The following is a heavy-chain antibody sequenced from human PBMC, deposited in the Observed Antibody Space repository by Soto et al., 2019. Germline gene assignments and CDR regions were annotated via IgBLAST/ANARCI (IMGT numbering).Heavy chain of an antibody. V-gene: IGHV1-69*13. Sequence: SVKVSCKASGGTFSSYAISWVRQAPGQGLEWMGGIIPIFGTANYAQKFQGRVTITADESTSTAYMELSSLRSEDTAVYYCARDRRQKWAFDIWGQGTMVTVSS. CDR3: ARDRRQKWAFDI. CDR2: IIPIFGTA. CDR1: GGTFSSYA. D-gene: IGHD1-26*01. J-gene: IGHJ3*02.